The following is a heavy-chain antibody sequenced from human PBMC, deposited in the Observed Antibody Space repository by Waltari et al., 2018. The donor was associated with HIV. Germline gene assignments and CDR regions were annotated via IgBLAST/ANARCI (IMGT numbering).Heavy chain of an antibody. CDR3: AREALYDSSGYYFDY. CDR2: IKQDESEK. V-gene: IGHV3-7*01. CDR1: GFTFTNYG. D-gene: IGHD3-22*01. Sequence: EVQLVESGGGLVQPVGSLRLSCAARGFTFTNYGMTWVRQAPGKGLEWVANIKQDESEKYYVDSVKGRFTISRDNAKNSLFLQMNSLRAEDTAVYYCAREALYDSSGYYFDYWGQGTLVTVSS. J-gene: IGHJ4*02.